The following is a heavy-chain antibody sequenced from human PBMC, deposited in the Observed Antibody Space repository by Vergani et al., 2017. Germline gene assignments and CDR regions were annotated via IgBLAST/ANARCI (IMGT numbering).Heavy chain of an antibody. Sequence: QVRLQESGPGLVKPSETLSLTCSVPGGSMSGYYWSWIRQPPGKELEWIGYMYHSGSTNYNPSLETRVTISGDTSKNQFSLKLNSVTAADTAVYYCGRVANFYGLGSGLLDLWGQGILVTVSS. V-gene: IGHV4-59*01. CDR3: GRVANFYGLGSGLLDL. J-gene: IGHJ5*02. D-gene: IGHD3-10*01. CDR1: GGSMSGYY. CDR2: MYHSGST.